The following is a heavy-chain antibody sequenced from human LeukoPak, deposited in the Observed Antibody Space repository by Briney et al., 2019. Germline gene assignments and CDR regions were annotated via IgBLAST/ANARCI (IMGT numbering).Heavy chain of an antibody. J-gene: IGHJ4*02. V-gene: IGHV1-69*13. CDR2: IIPIFSSP. Sequence: SVKVSCKASGGTFKNHAISWVRQAPGQGLEWMGGIIPIFSSPKYAQRFQGRVSITADESTNTAFMELSSLTSDDTAVYYCARDQSGIRYFDWLLSDDWGQGTLVTVSS. CDR3: ARDQSGIRYFDWLLSDD. CDR1: GGTFKNHA. D-gene: IGHD3-9*01.